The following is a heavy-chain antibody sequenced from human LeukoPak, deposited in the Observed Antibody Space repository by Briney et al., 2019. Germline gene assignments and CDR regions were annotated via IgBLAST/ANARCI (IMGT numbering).Heavy chain of an antibody. CDR2: MNPNSGNT. J-gene: IGHJ4*02. CDR1: GYTFTSYD. CDR3: ARVKSAAGGAFDY. D-gene: IGHD6-13*01. V-gene: IGHV1-8*01. Sequence: ASVKVSCKASGYTFTSYDINWVRQATGQGLEWMGWMNPNSGNTGYAQKFQGRVTMTRNTSISTAYMELSSLRSEDTAVYYCARVKSAAGGAFDYWGQGTLVTVSS.